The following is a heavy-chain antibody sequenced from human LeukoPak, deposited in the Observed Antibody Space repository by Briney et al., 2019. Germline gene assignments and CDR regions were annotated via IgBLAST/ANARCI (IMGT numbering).Heavy chain of an antibody. CDR3: ARPRDINQDYYYGMDV. CDR2: IYRGGST. D-gene: IGHD2-15*01. CDR1: GFTACSNY. V-gene: IGHV3-66*02. Sequence: RGSLRLSCAPSGFTACSNYMSCVRQAPGKGVEWGSVIYRGGSTYYADPVKGRFTISRDNSKNTLYLQMNSLRAEDTAVYYCARPRDINQDYYYGMDVWGQGTTVTVSS. J-gene: IGHJ6*02.